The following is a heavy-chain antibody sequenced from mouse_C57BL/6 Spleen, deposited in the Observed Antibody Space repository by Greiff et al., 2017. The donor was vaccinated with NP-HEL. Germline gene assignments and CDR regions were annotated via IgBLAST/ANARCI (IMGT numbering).Heavy chain of an antibody. CDR1: GYTFTDYY. Sequence: EVKLMESGPELVKPGASVKISCKASGYTFTDYYMNWVKQSHGKSLEWIGDINPNNGGTSYNQKFKGKATLTVDKSSSTAYMELRSLTSEDSAVYYCALGSSYFDYWGQGTTLTVSS. D-gene: IGHD1-1*01. V-gene: IGHV1-26*01. J-gene: IGHJ2*01. CDR2: INPNNGGT. CDR3: ALGSSYFDY.